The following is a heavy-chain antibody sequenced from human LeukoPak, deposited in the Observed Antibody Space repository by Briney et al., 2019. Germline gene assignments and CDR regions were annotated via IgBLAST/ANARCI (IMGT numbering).Heavy chain of an antibody. CDR3: ASGRTIFYYYMDV. D-gene: IGHD1-14*01. V-gene: IGHV1-2*02. CDR2: ISTKRGDT. J-gene: IGHJ6*03. CDR1: GYTFTGYY. Sequence: ASVKLSCTASGYTFTGYYMHWMRQAPGQGLEWMGWISTKRGDTNYAQKFQGRVTITRDKSISTVYMQLSSLRSDDTAIYYCASGRTIFYYYMDVWGKGTTVTIS.